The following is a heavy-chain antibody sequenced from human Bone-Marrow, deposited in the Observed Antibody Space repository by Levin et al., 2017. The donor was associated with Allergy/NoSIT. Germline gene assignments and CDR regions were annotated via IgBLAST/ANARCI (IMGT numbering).Heavy chain of an antibody. D-gene: IGHD2-15*01. V-gene: IGHV3-30*18. J-gene: IGHJ4*02. CDR2: ISYDGSNK. Sequence: GGSLRLSCAASGFTFSSYGMHWVRQAPGKGLEWVAVISYDGSNKYYADSVKGRFTISRDNSKNTLYLQMNSLRAEDTAVYYCAKDSAPSCSGGSCYSDLDYWGQGTLVTVSS. CDR1: GFTFSSYG. CDR3: AKDSAPSCSGGSCYSDLDY.